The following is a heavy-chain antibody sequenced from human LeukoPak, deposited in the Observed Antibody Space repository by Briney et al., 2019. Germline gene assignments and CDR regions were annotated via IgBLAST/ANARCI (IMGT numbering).Heavy chain of an antibody. Sequence: SETLSLTCAVYGGSFSGYYWSWIRQPPGKGLEWIGEINHSGSTNYNPSLKSRVTISVDTSKNQFSLKLSSVTAADTAVYYCARGRVYPYYYKDVWGKGTTVTVSS. CDR2: INHSGST. CDR3: ARGRVYPYYYKDV. J-gene: IGHJ6*03. D-gene: IGHD3-10*01. CDR1: GGSFSGYY. V-gene: IGHV4-34*01.